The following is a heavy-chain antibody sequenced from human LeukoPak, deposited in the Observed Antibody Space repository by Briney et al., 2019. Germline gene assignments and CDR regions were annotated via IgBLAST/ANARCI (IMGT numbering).Heavy chain of an antibody. Sequence: AAVKVSCKAAGYTFTSYGISWGRQAPGQGLEGMGWIIAHNGNTNYEQKLQSRVTMTTDTSTSTAYMELRSLRPGDTAVYYCARGGPIIVVVPAAPTNNWFDPWGQGTLVTVSS. CDR2: IIAHNGNT. CDR1: GYTFTSYG. CDR3: ARGGPIIVVVPAAPTNNWFDP. D-gene: IGHD2-2*01. J-gene: IGHJ5*02. V-gene: IGHV1-18*04.